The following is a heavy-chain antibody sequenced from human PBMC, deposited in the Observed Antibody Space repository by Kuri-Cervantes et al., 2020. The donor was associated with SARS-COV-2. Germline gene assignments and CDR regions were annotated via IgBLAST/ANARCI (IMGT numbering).Heavy chain of an antibody. CDR2: ISYDGSNK. CDR3: ARDRLGVHDC. D-gene: IGHD2-8*01. Sequence: GGSLRLSCAVSGFTFSSYAMHWVRQAPGKGLEWVAVISYDGSNKYYADSVKGRFTISRDNSKNTLYLQMNSLRAGDTAVYYCARDRLGVHDCWGQGTLVTVSS. V-gene: IGHV3-30-3*01. J-gene: IGHJ4*02. CDR1: GFTFSSYA.